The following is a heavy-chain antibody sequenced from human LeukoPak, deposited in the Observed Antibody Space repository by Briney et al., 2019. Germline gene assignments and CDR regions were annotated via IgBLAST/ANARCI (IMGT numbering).Heavy chain of an antibody. CDR1: GFTFSSYA. V-gene: IGHV3-23*01. D-gene: IGHD3-10*01. J-gene: IGHJ4*02. Sequence: PGGSLRLSCAASGFTFSSYAMSWVRQAPGKGLEWVSAISGSGGSTYYADSVKGRFTISRDNSKNTLYLQMNSLRAEDTAVYYCAKGWRLLWFGESNSLFDYWGQGTLVTVSS. CDR3: AKGWRLLWFGESNSLFDY. CDR2: ISGSGGST.